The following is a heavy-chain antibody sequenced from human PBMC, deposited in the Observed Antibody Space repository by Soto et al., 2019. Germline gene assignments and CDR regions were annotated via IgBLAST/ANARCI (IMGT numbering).Heavy chain of an antibody. V-gene: IGHV4-39*01. CDR3: AREFYYYYGMDV. J-gene: IGHJ6*02. CDR2: IYYSGST. Sequence: QLQLQESGPGLVKPSETLSLTCTVSGGSISSSSHYWGWIRQPPGKGLEWIGSIYYSGSTHYNPSLKSLVTISVDTSKSQFSLKLRSVTAADTAVYYCAREFYYYYGMDVWGQGTTVTVSS. CDR1: GGSISSSSHY.